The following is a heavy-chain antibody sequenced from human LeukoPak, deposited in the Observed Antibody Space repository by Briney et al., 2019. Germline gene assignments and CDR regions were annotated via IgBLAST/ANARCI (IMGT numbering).Heavy chain of an antibody. Sequence: PGGSLRLSCAASGFTFSSYSMNWVRQAPGKGLEWVSSISGSSSYIYYADSVKGRFTISRDNAKNSLYLQMNSLRAEDTAVYYCARASYCSSTSCYAFQHWGQGTLVTVSS. V-gene: IGHV3-21*03. CDR1: GFTFSSYS. D-gene: IGHD2-2*01. CDR3: ARASYCSSTSCYAFQH. CDR2: ISGSSSYI. J-gene: IGHJ1*01.